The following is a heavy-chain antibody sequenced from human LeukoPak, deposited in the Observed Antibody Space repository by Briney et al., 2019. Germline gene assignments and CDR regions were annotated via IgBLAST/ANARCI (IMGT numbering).Heavy chain of an antibody. V-gene: IGHV4-39*07. D-gene: IGHD3-10*01. Sequence: SETLSLTCTLSGGSTSISSYYWGWVRQPPGKGREWCGEINHRASTNYNPSVKSRGTISVDTSKNQFSLKLSSVTDADRAVYYCARGDGYGSGSYYYYCGMDVWGQGTTVTVPS. CDR2: INHRAST. J-gene: IGHJ6*02. CDR3: ARGDGYGSGSYYYYCGMDV. CDR1: GGSTSISSYY.